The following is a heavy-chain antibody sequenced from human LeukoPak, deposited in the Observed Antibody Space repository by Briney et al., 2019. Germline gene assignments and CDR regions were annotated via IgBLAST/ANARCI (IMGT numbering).Heavy chain of an antibody. CDR2: FDPEDGET. V-gene: IGHV1-24*01. J-gene: IGHJ6*03. CDR3: ATSYVSVVVPAANYYYYYMDV. Sequence: ASVKVSCKVSGYTLTELSMHWVRQAPGKGLEWMGGFDPEDGETIYAQKFQGRVTMTEDTSTDTAYMEPSSLRSEDTAVYYCATSYVSVVVPAANYYYYYMDVWGKGTTVTVSS. D-gene: IGHD2-2*01. CDR1: GYTLTELS.